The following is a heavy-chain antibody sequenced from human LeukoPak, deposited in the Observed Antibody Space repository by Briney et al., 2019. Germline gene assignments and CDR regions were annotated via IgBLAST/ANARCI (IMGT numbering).Heavy chain of an antibody. D-gene: IGHD2-2*01. CDR1: GGSISSDY. Sequence: SETLSLTCTVSGGSISSDYWSWIRQPAGKGLEWIGRINASGGTNYNPSLKSRLTISLVTSKNQFFLMVISVTAADTAVYYCARSVGYCSSASCYVYWFDLWGQGTLVTVSS. CDR2: INASGGT. CDR3: ARSVGYCSSASCYVYWFDL. J-gene: IGHJ5*02. V-gene: IGHV4-4*07.